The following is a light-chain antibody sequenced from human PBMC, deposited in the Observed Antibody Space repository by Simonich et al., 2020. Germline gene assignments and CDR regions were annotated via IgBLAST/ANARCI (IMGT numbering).Light chain of an antibody. CDR1: QSVSSY. CDR2: DAS. CDR3: QQRSNWHELT. J-gene: IGKJ4*01. V-gene: IGKV3D-11*02. Sequence: EIVLTQSPATLSLSPGERATLSCRASQSVSSYLAWYQQKPGQAPRLLIYDASNRATGIPARVSGSGPGTDFTLTISSLEPEDFAVYYCQQRSNWHELTFGGGTKVEIK.